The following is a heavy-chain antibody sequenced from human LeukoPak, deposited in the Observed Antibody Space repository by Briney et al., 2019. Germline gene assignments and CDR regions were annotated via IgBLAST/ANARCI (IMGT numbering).Heavy chain of an antibody. D-gene: IGHD3-10*01. J-gene: IGHJ4*02. CDR2: INPNSGGT. Sequence: VASVKVSCKASGYTFTGYYMHWVRQAPGQGLEWMGWINPNSGGTNYAQKFQGKVTMTRDTSISTAYMELSRLRSDDTAVYYCARDSGFGELLFPVYWGQGTLVTVSS. CDR1: GYTFTGYY. V-gene: IGHV1-2*02. CDR3: ARDSGFGELLFPVY.